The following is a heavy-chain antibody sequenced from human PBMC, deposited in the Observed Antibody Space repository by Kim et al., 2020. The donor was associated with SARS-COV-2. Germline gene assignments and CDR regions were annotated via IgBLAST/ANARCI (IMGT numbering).Heavy chain of an antibody. V-gene: IGHV3-30*02. D-gene: IGHD3-22*01. CDR3: AKDTYYYDSSGPLYSDY. Sequence: VKGRFTISRDNSKNTLYLQMNSLRAEDTAVYYCAKDTYYYDSSGPLYSDYWGQGTLVTVSS. J-gene: IGHJ4*02.